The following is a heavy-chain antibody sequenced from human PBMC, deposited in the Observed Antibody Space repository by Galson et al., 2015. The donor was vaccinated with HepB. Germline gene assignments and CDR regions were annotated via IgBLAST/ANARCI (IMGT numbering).Heavy chain of an antibody. Sequence: SVKVSCKASGYTFTSYGISWVRQAPGQGLEWMGWISAYNGNTNYAQKLQGRVTMTTDTSTSTAYMELSSLRSEDTAVYYCARVGSSSTSCYLYYYYYYMDVWGKGTTVTVSS. D-gene: IGHD2-2*01. CDR1: GYTFTSYG. V-gene: IGHV1-18*04. CDR2: ISAYNGNT. J-gene: IGHJ6*03. CDR3: ARVGSSSTSCYLYYYYYYMDV.